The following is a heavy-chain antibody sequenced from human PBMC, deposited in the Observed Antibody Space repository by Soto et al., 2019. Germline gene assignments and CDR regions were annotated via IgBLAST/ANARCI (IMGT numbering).Heavy chain of an antibody. CDR3: AKFLTGYRDYYYYMDV. Sequence: PGGSLRLSCAASGFTFSSYAMSWVRQAPGKGLEWVSAISGSGGSTYYADSVKGRFTISRDNSKNTLYLQMNSLRAEDTAVYYCAKFLTGYRDYYYYMDVWGKGTTVTVSS. V-gene: IGHV3-23*01. J-gene: IGHJ6*03. CDR1: GFTFSSYA. CDR2: ISGSGGST. D-gene: IGHD3-9*01.